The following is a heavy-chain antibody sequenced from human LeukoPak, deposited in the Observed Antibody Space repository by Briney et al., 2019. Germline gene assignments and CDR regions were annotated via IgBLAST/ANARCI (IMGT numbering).Heavy chain of an antibody. Sequence: PSETLSLTCTVSGGSISSGDYYWSWIAKPPGKGLGGIGYIYYSGSTYYNPSLKSRVTISVDTSKNQFSLKLSSVTAADTAVYYCARVDTAMAIDYWGQGTLVTVSS. CDR1: GGSISSGDYY. CDR2: IYYSGST. J-gene: IGHJ4*02. CDR3: ARVDTAMAIDY. D-gene: IGHD5-18*01. V-gene: IGHV4-30-4*01.